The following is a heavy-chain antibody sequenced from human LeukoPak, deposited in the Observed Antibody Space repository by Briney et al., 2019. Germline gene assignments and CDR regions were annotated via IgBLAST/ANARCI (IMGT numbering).Heavy chain of an antibody. Sequence: GESLKLFCEGSGYSYNLYWIGWVRDMRGKGLEYMGIIYPGDSDTRYSPSFQGQVTISADKSISTAYLQWSSLKASDTAMYYCARPSSGWYVLDYWGQGTLVTVSS. CDR2: IYPGDSDT. J-gene: IGHJ4*02. CDR3: ARPSSGWYVLDY. V-gene: IGHV5-51*01. D-gene: IGHD6-19*01. CDR1: GYSYNLYW.